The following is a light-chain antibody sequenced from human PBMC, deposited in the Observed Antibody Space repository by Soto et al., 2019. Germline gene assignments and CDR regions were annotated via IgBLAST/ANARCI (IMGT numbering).Light chain of an antibody. V-gene: IGKV1-39*01. CDR3: QQSCRTPRT. CDR2: AAS. J-gene: IGKJ1*01. CDR1: QSISSY. Sequence: DIEMTQSPSSLSSSVGDRVTISCRASQSISSYLIWYQQKPGKAPKLLIYAASSWQSGVPSRFSGSGSGTDFTLTISSLKTEDFETYYCQQSCRTPRTFGQGTKVEIK.